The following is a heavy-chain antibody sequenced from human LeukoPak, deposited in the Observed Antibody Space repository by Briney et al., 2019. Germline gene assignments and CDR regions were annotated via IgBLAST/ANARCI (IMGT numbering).Heavy chain of an antibody. Sequence: ETLSLTCTVSGGYISSGGYYWSWIRQHPGKGLEWVSAISGSGGSTYYADFVKGRFTISRDNSKNTLYLQMNSLRAEDTAVYYCAKYFVEGVAYFDYWGQGTLVTVSS. CDR1: GGYISSGGYY. J-gene: IGHJ4*02. CDR2: ISGSGGST. V-gene: IGHV3-23*01. D-gene: IGHD2-15*01. CDR3: AKYFVEGVAYFDY.